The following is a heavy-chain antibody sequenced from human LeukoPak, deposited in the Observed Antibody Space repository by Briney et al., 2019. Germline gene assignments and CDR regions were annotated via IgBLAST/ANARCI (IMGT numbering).Heavy chain of an antibody. D-gene: IGHD3-22*01. CDR2: ISSSGSTI. CDR3: ARDLTYYYDSSGCPGY. J-gene: IGHJ4*02. Sequence: GGSLRLSCAASGLTFSDYYMSWIRLAPGKGLEWVSYISSSGSTIYYADSVKGRFTISRDNAKNSLYLQMNSLRAEDTAVYYCARDLTYYYDSSGCPGYWGQGTLVTVSS. V-gene: IGHV3-11*01. CDR1: GLTFSDYY.